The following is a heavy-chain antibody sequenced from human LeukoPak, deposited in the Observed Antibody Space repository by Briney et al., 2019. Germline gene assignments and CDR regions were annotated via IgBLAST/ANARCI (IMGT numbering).Heavy chain of an antibody. J-gene: IGHJ4*02. V-gene: IGHV3-48*03. CDR2: ISGSSTTV. D-gene: IGHD2-21*01. CDR1: GFTFSSYE. Sequence: PGGSLRLSXAASGFTFSSYEMNWVRQAPGKGLEWLAEISGSSTTVYNTDSVKGRFTISRDNSKNSVYLQMNSLRAEDTAVYYCARGSIPPDYWGQGTLVTVSS. CDR3: ARGSIPPDY.